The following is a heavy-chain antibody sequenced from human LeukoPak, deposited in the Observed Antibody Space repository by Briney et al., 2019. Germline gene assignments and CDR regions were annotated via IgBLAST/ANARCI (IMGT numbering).Heavy chain of an antibody. J-gene: IGHJ4*02. CDR1: GFTFRSIG. CDR3: ARTLGLFGLDY. CDR2: IWYDGSQK. D-gene: IGHD3/OR15-3a*01. V-gene: IGHV3-33*01. Sequence: GGPRRFSFVGSGFTFRSIGMNWVRRAQGKGLEGVAIIWYDGSQKYYADSVKGRFTLSRDNSKNTLYLQMNSLRAEDTAVYYCARTLGLFGLDYWGQGTLVTVSS.